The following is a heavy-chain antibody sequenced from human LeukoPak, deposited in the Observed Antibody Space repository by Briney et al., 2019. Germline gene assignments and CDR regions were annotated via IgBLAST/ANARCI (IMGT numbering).Heavy chain of an antibody. CDR1: GFTFSSYA. Sequence: GGSLRLSCAASGFTFSSYAMSWVRQAPGKGLEWVSAISGSGGSTYYADPVKGRFTISRDNPKNTLYLQMNSLRAEDTAVYYCAASLSSRGAFDIWGQGTMVTVSS. CDR3: AASLSSRGAFDI. CDR2: ISGSGGST. D-gene: IGHD6-6*01. J-gene: IGHJ3*02. V-gene: IGHV3-23*01.